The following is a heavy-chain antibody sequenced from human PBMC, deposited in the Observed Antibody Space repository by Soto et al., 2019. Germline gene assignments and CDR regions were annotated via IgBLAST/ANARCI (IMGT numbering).Heavy chain of an antibody. CDR3: ARGGSTGNDAWYYYYGMDV. CDR1: GYTFTSYD. Sequence: ASVKVSCKASGYTFTSYDINWVRQATGQGLEWMGWMNPNSGNTGYAQKFQGRVTMTRNTSISTAYMELSSLRSEDTAVYYCARGGSTGNDAWYYYYGMDVWGQGXTVTVSS. J-gene: IGHJ6*02. D-gene: IGHD1-1*01. CDR2: MNPNSGNT. V-gene: IGHV1-8*01.